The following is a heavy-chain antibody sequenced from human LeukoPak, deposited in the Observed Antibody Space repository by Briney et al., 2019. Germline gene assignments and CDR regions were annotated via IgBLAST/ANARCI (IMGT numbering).Heavy chain of an antibody. D-gene: IGHD5-18*01. V-gene: IGHV3-11*04. CDR1: GFTFSDYY. CDR3: ARFSRELVGRYTYGYHTMGSRVY. CDR2: ISSSGSHI. J-gene: IGHJ4*02. Sequence: GGSLRLSCAASGFTFSDYYMSWIRQAPGKGLEWVSYISSSGSHILYADSVKGRFTVSRDNTKNSLYLQMNSLRAEDTAVYYCARFSRELVGRYTYGYHTMGSRVYWGQGTLVTVSS.